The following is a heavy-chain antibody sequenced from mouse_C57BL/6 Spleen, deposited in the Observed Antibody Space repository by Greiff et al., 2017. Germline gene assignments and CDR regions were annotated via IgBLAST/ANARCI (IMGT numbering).Heavy chain of an antibody. J-gene: IGHJ4*01. V-gene: IGHV1-64*01. CDR3: ASSPTGTGYAMDY. Sequence: QVQLQQPGAELVKPGASVKLSCKASGYTFTSYWMHWVKQRPGQGLEWIGMIHPNSGSTNYNEKFKSKATLTVDKSSSTGYMQRSRLTSEDSAVYYCASSPTGTGYAMDYGGKGTSVTVSS. D-gene: IGHD4-1*02. CDR1: GYTFTSYW. CDR2: IHPNSGST.